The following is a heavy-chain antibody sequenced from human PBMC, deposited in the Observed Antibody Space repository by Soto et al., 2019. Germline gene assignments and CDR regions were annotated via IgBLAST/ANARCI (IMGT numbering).Heavy chain of an antibody. CDR2: IYHSGST. CDR3: ARVSGNYYYGMDV. D-gene: IGHD3-10*01. V-gene: IGHV4-4*02. J-gene: IGHJ6*02. CDR1: GGSFSSNNFY. Sequence: PSETLSLTCTVSGGSFSSNNFYWSWVRQPPGKGLEWIGEIYHSGSTNYNPSLKSRVTISVDKSKNQFSLKLSSVTAADTAVYYCARVSGNYYYGMDVWGQGTTVTVSS.